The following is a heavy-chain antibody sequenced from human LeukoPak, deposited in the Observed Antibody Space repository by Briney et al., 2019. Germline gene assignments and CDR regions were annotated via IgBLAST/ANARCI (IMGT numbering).Heavy chain of an antibody. D-gene: IGHD4-17*01. V-gene: IGHV3-48*01. Sequence: GGSLRLSCAASGFTFSSYSMNWVRQAPGKGLEWVSYISSSSSTIYYADSVEGRFTISRDNAKSSLYLQMNSLRAEDTAVYYCASPGDYGYWGQGTLVTVSS. J-gene: IGHJ4*02. CDR2: ISSSSSTI. CDR3: ASPGDYGY. CDR1: GFTFSSYS.